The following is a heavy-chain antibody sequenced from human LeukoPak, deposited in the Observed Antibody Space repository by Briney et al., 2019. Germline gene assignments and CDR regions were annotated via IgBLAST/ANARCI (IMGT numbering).Heavy chain of an antibody. CDR2: IFTSGIT. CDR3: ARESSGNYYNPLGYMDV. D-gene: IGHD3-10*01. V-gene: IGHV4-4*07. CDR1: GGPISIYY. Sequence: SETLSLTCTVSGGPISIYYWNWIRQPAGKGLEWIGRIFTSGITNYDPSLKSRVTMSVDTSKNQFSLNLSSVTAADTVVYYCARESSGNYYNPLGYMDVWGKGTTVTVSS. J-gene: IGHJ6*03.